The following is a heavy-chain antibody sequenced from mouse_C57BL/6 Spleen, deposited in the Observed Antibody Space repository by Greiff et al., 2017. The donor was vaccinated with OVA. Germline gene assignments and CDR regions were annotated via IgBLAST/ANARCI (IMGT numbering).Heavy chain of an antibody. CDR1: GYTFTSYW. CDR3: ARKYYGGAMDY. V-gene: IGHV1-50*01. CDR2: IDPSDSYT. D-gene: IGHD1-1*01. J-gene: IGHJ4*01. Sequence: QVQLQQPGAELVKPGASVKLSCKASGYTFTSYWMQWVKQRPGQGLEWIGEIDPSDSYTNYNQKFKGKATLTVDTSSSTAYMQRSSLTSEDSAVYYCARKYYGGAMDYWGQGTSVTVSS.